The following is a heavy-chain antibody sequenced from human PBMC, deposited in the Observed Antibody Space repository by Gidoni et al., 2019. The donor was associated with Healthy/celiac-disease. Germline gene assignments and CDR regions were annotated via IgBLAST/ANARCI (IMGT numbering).Heavy chain of an antibody. V-gene: IGHV3-23*01. CDR2: ISGSGGST. J-gene: IGHJ3*02. CDR3: AKGFNYYDSSGYFFGRDAFDI. CDR1: GFTFSSYA. Sequence: EVQLLESVGGLVQPGGSLRLSCAASGFTFSSYAMSWVRQAPGKGLEWVSAISGSGGSTYYADSVKGRFTISRDNSKNTLYLQMNSLRAEDTAVYYCAKGFNYYDSSGYFFGRDAFDIWGQGTMVTVSS. D-gene: IGHD3-22*01.